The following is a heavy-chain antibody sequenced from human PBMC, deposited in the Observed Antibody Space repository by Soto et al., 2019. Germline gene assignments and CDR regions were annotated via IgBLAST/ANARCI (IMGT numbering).Heavy chain of an antibody. D-gene: IGHD3-10*01. Sequence: QVQLVESGGGVVQPGRSLRLSCAASGFTFSSYGMHWVRQAPGKGLEWVAVISYDGSNKYYADSVKGRFTISRDNSKNTLYLQMNRLRAEDTAVYYCAKAPNPDFMGVTELWDGYWGQGTLVSVSS. CDR3: AKAPNPDFMGVTELWDGY. J-gene: IGHJ4*02. CDR1: GFTFSSYG. CDR2: ISYDGSNK. V-gene: IGHV3-30*18.